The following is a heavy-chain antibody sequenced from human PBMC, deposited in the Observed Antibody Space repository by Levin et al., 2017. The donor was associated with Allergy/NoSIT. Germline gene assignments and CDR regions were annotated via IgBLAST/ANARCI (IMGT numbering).Heavy chain of an antibody. Sequence: GESLKISCAASGFTFRTFWMSWVRQAPGKGPEWVANIKQDGSDKYYVDSVEGRFTVSRDNAKNSLYLQMNSLRVEDTAVYYCARDHDGEDEYFDFWGQGTLVTVSS. CDR1: GFTFRTFW. V-gene: IGHV3-7*01. CDR2: IKQDGSDK. J-gene: IGHJ4*02. D-gene: IGHD3-10*01. CDR3: ARDHDGEDEYFDF.